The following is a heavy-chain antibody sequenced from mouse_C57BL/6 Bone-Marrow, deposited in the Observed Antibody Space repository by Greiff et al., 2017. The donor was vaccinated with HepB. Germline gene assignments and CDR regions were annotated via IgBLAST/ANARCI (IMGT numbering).Heavy chain of an antibody. D-gene: IGHD4-1*01. Sequence: DVKLEESGPELVKPGASVKISCKASGYSFTGYYMNWVKQSPEKSLEWIGEINPSTGGTTYNQKFKAKATLTVDKSSSTAYMQLKSLTSEDSAVYYCARWTGKGAWFAYWGQGTLVTVSA. CDR3: ARWTGKGAWFAY. J-gene: IGHJ3*01. CDR2: INPSTGGT. V-gene: IGHV1-42*01. CDR1: GYSFTGYY.